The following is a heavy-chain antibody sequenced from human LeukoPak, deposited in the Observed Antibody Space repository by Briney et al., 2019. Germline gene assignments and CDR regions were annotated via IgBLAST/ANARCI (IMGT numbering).Heavy chain of an antibody. D-gene: IGHD2-15*01. Sequence: GGSLRLSCAASGFTFSTYAMSWVRQAPGKGLEWVSGISGSDDNTFYADSVKGRFTISRDNSKNTLYLQMNGLRAEDTAVYYCAKNRVCSGGSCYFDYWGQGTLVTVSS. J-gene: IGHJ4*02. V-gene: IGHV3-23*01. CDR2: ISGSDDNT. CDR3: AKNRVCSGGSCYFDY. CDR1: GFTFSTYA.